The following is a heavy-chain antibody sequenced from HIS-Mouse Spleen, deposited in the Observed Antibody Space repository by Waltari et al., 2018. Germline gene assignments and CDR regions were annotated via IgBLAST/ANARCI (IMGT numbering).Heavy chain of an antibody. J-gene: IGHJ2*01. CDR3: AREIPYSSSWYDWYFDL. Sequence: QLQLQESGPGLVKPSETLSLTCTVSGGSISSSSYYWGWIRQPPGKGLEWIGGIYYSGSTDYNPSLKHRVTISVDTSKNQFSLKLSSVTAADTAVYYCAREIPYSSSWYDWYFDLWGRGTLVTVSS. V-gene: IGHV4-39*07. CDR2: IYYSGST. D-gene: IGHD6-13*01. CDR1: GGSISSSSYY.